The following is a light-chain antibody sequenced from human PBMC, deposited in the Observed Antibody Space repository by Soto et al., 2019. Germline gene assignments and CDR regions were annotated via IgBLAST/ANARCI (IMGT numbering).Light chain of an antibody. J-gene: IGKJ2*01. V-gene: IGKV3-15*01. CDR3: QSYNDWPFT. CDR1: ESLSTY. Sequence: EIVMTQSPATLSVSPGERVTLSCRASESLSTYLAWYQQKPGQAPRLLIYGASTKATGIPARFSGSGSATDFTLTISSLQSEDFAVYYCQSYNDWPFTFGQGTKWIS. CDR2: GAS.